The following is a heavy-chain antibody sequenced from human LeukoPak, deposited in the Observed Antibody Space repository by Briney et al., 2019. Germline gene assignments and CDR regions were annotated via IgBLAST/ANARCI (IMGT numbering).Heavy chain of an antibody. V-gene: IGHV1-69*13. CDR3: ARDVPSGYCSGGSCQSLDY. CDR2: IIPIFGTA. J-gene: IGHJ4*02. CDR1: GGTFSSYA. Sequence: VASVKVSCKASGGTFSSYAISWVRQAPGQGLEWMGGIIPIFGTANYAQKFQGRVTITADESTSTAYVELSSLRSEDTAVYYCARDVPSGYCSGGSCQSLDYWGQGTLVTVSS. D-gene: IGHD2-15*01.